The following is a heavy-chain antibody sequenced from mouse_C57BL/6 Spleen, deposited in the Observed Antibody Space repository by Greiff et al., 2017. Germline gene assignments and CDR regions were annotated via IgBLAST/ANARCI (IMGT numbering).Heavy chain of an antibody. J-gene: IGHJ3*01. Sequence: EVQLVESGGGLVKPGGSLKLSCAASGFTFSSYAMSWVRQTPEKRLEWVATISDGGSYTYYPDNVKGRFTISRDNAKNNLYLQMSHLKSEDTAMYYCARQSKLTGPFAYWGQGTLVTVSA. CDR3: ARQSKLTGPFAY. V-gene: IGHV5-4*01. D-gene: IGHD4-1*01. CDR1: GFTFSSYA. CDR2: ISDGGSYT.